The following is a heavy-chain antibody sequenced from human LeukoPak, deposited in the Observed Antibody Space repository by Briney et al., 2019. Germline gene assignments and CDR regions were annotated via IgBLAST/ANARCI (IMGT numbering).Heavy chain of an antibody. V-gene: IGHV3-48*02. CDR3: ARESYSSSYDPAFDI. CDR2: ISSSSSTI. D-gene: IGHD6-13*01. CDR1: GFTFSSYS. J-gene: IGHJ3*02. Sequence: GGSLRLSCAASGFTFSSYSMNWVRQAPGKGLEWVSYISSSSSTIYYADSVKGRFTISRDNAKNSLYLQMNSLRDEDTAVYYCARESYSSSYDPAFDIWGQGTMVTDSS.